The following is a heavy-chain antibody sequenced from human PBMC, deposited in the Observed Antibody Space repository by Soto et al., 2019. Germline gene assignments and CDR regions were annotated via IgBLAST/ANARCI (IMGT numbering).Heavy chain of an antibody. CDR2: ISDNGGTT. J-gene: IGHJ6*02. D-gene: IGHD3-22*01. V-gene: IGHV3-23*01. Sequence: GGSLRLSCAASEFTFSNYAMSWVRQAPGKGLEWVSSISDNGGTTYYADSVKGRFTISRDNSKNTLYLQMNSLRAEDTAVYYCARVPPTLGYDSNYYYGMDVWGHGTTVTVSS. CDR3: ARVPPTLGYDSNYYYGMDV. CDR1: EFTFSNYA.